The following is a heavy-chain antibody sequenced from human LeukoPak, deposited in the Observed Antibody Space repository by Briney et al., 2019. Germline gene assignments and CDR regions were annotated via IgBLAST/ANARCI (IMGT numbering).Heavy chain of an antibody. CDR1: GFTFNKAW. J-gene: IGHJ4*02. V-gene: IGHV3-15*01. D-gene: IGHD3-10*01. CDR2: IKNKGDGGTT. CDR3: YTSGTPFEY. Sequence: GGSLRLSCAASGFTFNKAWMSWVRLAPGKGLEWVGRIKNKGDGGTTDYAAPVKGRFTVSRDDSKSTLYLQMSSLKTEDTDVYYCYTSGTPFEYWGQGTLVTVSS.